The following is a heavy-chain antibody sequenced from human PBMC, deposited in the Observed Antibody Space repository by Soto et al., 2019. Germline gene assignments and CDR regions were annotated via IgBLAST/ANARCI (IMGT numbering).Heavy chain of an antibody. Sequence: GASVKVSCKASGYTFTSYAMNWVRQAPGQRLEWMGWINAGNGNTKYSQKFQGRVTITRDTSASTAYMELSSLRSDDTAVFYCARVGRYCSGGSCSYGMDVWGQGTTVTVSS. D-gene: IGHD2-15*01. J-gene: IGHJ6*02. CDR1: GYTFTSYA. CDR2: INAGNGNT. V-gene: IGHV1-3*01. CDR3: ARVGRYCSGGSCSYGMDV.